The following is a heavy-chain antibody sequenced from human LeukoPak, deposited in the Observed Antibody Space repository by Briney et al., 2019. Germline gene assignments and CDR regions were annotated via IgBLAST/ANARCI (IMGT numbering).Heavy chain of an antibody. Sequence: GGSLRLSCAASGFTVSSYGMHWVRQAPGKGLEWVALISYDGSDKDYAKSVKGRFTISRDNSKNTLYLQMNSLRAEDTAVYYCAKDMSGGDCPDYWGQGTLVTVSS. CDR3: AKDMSGGDCPDY. J-gene: IGHJ4*02. CDR1: GFTVSSYG. V-gene: IGHV3-30*18. CDR2: ISYDGSDK. D-gene: IGHD2-21*02.